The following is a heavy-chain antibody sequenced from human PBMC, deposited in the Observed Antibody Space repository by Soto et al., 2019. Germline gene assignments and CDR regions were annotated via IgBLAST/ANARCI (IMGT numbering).Heavy chain of an antibody. CDR1: GYTFTSYA. CDR2: IIPILGIA. Sequence: SVKVSCKASGYTFTSYAMHWVRQAPGQRLEWMGRIIPILGIANYAQKFQGRVTITADKSTSTAYMELSSLRSEDTAVYYCARGPFFSSTSCYAGYYYYYSMDVWGKGTTVTVSS. V-gene: IGHV1-69*04. J-gene: IGHJ6*03. CDR3: ARGPFFSSTSCYAGYYYYYSMDV. D-gene: IGHD2-2*01.